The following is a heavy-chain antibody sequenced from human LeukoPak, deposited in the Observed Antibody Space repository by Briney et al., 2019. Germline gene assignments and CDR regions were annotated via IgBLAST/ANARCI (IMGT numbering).Heavy chain of an antibody. V-gene: IGHV3-74*01. CDR3: ARESGDYFYYMDV. Sequence: GGSLRLSCAASGFTFSSYWMHWVRQAPGKGLVWVSRINFDGSTTNYADSVKGRFTISRDNAKNTLYLQMNSLRAEDTAVYYCARESGDYFYYMDVWGKGTTVTVSS. CDR1: GFTFSSYW. J-gene: IGHJ6*03. CDR2: INFDGSTT.